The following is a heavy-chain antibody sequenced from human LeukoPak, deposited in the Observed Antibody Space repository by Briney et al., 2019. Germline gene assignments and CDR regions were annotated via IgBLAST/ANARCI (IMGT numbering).Heavy chain of an antibody. V-gene: IGHV3-30*04. CDR2: VSSDGTTK. Sequence: PGRPLRLSCEASGFTFKWYAMHWVRQAPGKGLDWVAVVSSDGTTKYYADSVKGRCTISRDNSKNTVYLQMDGLRPEDTAVCFCVREGRIPTRQGGHYYPYLDAWAKGTTVTVSS. D-gene: IGHD3-10*01. CDR1: GFTFKWYA. J-gene: IGHJ6*03. CDR3: VREGRIPTRQGGHYYPYLDA.